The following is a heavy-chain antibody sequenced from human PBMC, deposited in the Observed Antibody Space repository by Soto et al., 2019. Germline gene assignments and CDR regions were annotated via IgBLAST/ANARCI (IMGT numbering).Heavy chain of an antibody. CDR3: AKDFGGGTGSGVY. Sequence: VGSLRLSCAASGFTFSSYGMHWVRQAPVNGLEWVAFISYDGSNKYYADSVKGRFTISRDNSKNTLYLQMNSLRAEDTAVYYCAKDFGGGTGSGVYWGQGTLVTVSS. D-gene: IGHD3-10*01. J-gene: IGHJ4*02. CDR1: GFTFSSYG. V-gene: IGHV3-30*18. CDR2: ISYDGSNK.